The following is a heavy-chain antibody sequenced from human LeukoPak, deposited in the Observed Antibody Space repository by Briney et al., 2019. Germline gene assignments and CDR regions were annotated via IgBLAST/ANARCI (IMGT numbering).Heavy chain of an antibody. V-gene: IGHV3-23*01. CDR2: ISGSGGST. Sequence: GGSLRLSCAASGFTFSSYAMSWVRQAPGKGLEWVSTISGSGGSTYYADSVKGRFTISRDNSKNTLSLQMNSLRAEDTAVYYCARTPYDILTGYFYGMDVWGQGTTVTVSS. CDR3: ARTPYDILTGYFYGMDV. J-gene: IGHJ6*02. D-gene: IGHD3-9*01. CDR1: GFTFSSYA.